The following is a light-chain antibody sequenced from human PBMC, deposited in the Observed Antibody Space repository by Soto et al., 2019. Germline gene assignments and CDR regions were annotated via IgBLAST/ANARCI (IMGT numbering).Light chain of an antibody. J-gene: IGKJ5*01. CDR1: QSIDTW. CDR3: QQGYSTTPIT. CDR2: GAS. Sequence: DIQMTQSPSTLSASVGDTVTITCRASQSIDTWLAWHQHKPGAAPKLLIFGASNLESGVPSRFSGSGSGTEFTLSISSLQPEDFATYYCQQGYSTTPITFGQGTRLEIK. V-gene: IGKV1-5*01.